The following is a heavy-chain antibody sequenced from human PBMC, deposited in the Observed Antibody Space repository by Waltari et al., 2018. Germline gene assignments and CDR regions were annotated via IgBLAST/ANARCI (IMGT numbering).Heavy chain of an antibody. V-gene: IGHV1-24*01. CDR1: GSTLTDFS. CDR3: ATFEYSSSSFDY. J-gene: IGHJ4*02. Sequence: QVQLVQSGAEVKKPGASVKVSCKVSGSTLTDFSIPWVRQAPGKGLEWMGGVEPEDGETIYAQKFQGRVTMTEDTSTDTAYMELSSLRSEDTAVYYWATFEYSSSSFDYWGQGTLVTVSS. D-gene: IGHD6-6*01. CDR2: VEPEDGET.